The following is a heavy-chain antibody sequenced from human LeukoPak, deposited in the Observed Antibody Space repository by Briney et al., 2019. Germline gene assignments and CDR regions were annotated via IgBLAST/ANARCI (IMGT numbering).Heavy chain of an antibody. CDR3: ARDHQLPYYYYYMDV. CDR1: GGSISSYY. D-gene: IGHD2-2*01. J-gene: IGHJ6*03. V-gene: IGHV4-4*07. Sequence: SETLSLTCTVSGGSISSYYWSWIRQPAGKGLEWIGRIYTSGSTNYNPSLKSRVTMSVDTSKNQFSLKLSSVTAADTAVYYCARDHQLPYYYYYMDVWGKGTTVTVSS. CDR2: IYTSGST.